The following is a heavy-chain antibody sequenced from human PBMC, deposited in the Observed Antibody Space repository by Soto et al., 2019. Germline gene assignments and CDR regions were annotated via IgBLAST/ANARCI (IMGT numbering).Heavy chain of an antibody. V-gene: IGHV1-8*01. CDR1: GYTFTSYD. J-gene: IGHJ4*02. CDR2: MNPNSGNT. Sequence: QVQLVQSGAEVKKPGASVNVSCKASGYTFTSYDINWVRQATGQGLEWMGWMNPNSGNTGYAQKFQGRVTMTRNTSISTADMELSSLRSEDTAVYYCAREHSSSWRFDYWGQGTLVTVSS. D-gene: IGHD6-13*01. CDR3: AREHSSSWRFDY.